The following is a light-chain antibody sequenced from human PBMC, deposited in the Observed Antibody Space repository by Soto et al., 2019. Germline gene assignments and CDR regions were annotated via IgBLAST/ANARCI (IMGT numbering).Light chain of an antibody. J-gene: IGKJ3*01. Sequence: EIVLTQSPATLSLSPGDTATLSCRASQSVSSLLAWYQHKPPQAPRLLIHGASNRATGIPARFGGSGSGTEFTLTISSLEPDDSAVYYCQQRSHRPFTFVPGTKVDIK. CDR3: QQRSHRPFT. CDR2: GAS. CDR1: QSVSSL. V-gene: IGKV3-11*01.